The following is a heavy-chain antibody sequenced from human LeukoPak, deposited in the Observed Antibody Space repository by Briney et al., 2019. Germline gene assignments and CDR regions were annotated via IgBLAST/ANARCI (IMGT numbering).Heavy chain of an antibody. D-gene: IGHD1-26*01. J-gene: IGHJ5*02. CDR2: ISYDGSNK. CDR1: GLTFSSYG. Sequence: PGRSLRLSCADSGLTFSSYGMHWVRQAPGKGLEWVAVISYDGSNKYYADSVKGRFTISRDNSKNTLYLQMNSLRAEDTAVDYCAKDRRVGNWFDPWGQGTLVTVSS. V-gene: IGHV3-30*18. CDR3: AKDRRVGNWFDP.